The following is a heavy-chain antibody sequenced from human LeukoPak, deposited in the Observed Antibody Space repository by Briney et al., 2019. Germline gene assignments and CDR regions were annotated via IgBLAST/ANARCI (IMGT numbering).Heavy chain of an antibody. J-gene: IGHJ4*02. CDR1: GFTFSSYS. CDR2: ISSSSSYI. Sequence: GGSLRLSCAASGFTFSSYSMNWVRQAPGKGLEWVSSISSSSSYIYYADSVKGRFTISRDNAKNSLYLQMNSLRAEDTAVYSCARTRRYDYVWGSLYYFDYWGQGTLVTVSS. V-gene: IGHV3-21*04. D-gene: IGHD3-16*01. CDR3: ARTRRYDYVWGSLYYFDY.